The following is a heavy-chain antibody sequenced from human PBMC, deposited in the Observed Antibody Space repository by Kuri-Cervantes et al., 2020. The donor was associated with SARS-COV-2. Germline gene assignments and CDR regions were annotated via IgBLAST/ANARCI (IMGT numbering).Heavy chain of an antibody. CDR3: ARHLCSSTSGYGAEWFDP. CDR1: GGSISSSSYY. Sequence: SETLSLTCTVSGGSISSSSYYWGWIRQPPGKGLEWIGSIYYSGSTYYNPSLKSRVTISVDTSKNQFSLKLSSVTAADTAVYYCARHLCSSTSGYGAEWFDPWGQGTLVTVSS. J-gene: IGHJ5*02. V-gene: IGHV4-39*01. CDR2: IYYSGST. D-gene: IGHD2-2*01.